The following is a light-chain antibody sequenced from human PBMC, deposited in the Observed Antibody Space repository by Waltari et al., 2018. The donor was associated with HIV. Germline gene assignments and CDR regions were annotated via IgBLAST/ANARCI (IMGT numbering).Light chain of an antibody. V-gene: IGLV1-40*01. CDR3: QSYDNSLTVFYV. J-gene: IGLJ1*01. CDR2: GNN. CDR1: SSNIGAGYD. Sequence: QSLLTQPPSVSGAPGQSVTISCTGSSSNIGAGYDVHWYQQLPGTAPKLLIYGNNNRPSGVPDRFSGSKSGTSASLAITGLQAEDEADYYCQSYDNSLTVFYVFGTGTKVTVL.